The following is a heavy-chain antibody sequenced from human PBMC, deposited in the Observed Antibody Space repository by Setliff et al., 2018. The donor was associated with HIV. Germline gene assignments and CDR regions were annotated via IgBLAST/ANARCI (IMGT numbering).Heavy chain of an antibody. D-gene: IGHD3-9*01. CDR2: ISGSGGST. Sequence: GGSLRLSCAASGFTFSSYAMSWVRQAPGKGLEWVSAISGSGGSTYYADSVKGRFTISRDNAKNSLYLQMNSLRAEDTAVYYCARDPGDIQGPGMDVWGQGTTVTVSS. CDR3: ARDPGDIQGPGMDV. J-gene: IGHJ6*02. V-gene: IGHV3-23*01. CDR1: GFTFSSYA.